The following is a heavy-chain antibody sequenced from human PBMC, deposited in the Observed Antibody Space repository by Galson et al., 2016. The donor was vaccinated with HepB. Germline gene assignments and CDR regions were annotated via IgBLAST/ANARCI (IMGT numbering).Heavy chain of an antibody. CDR2: IDWDDDK. Sequence: PALVKPTQTLTLTCTFSGFSLSISGMCVTWIRQPPGKALEWLALIDWDDDKYYSTSLKTRLTISKDTTKNPLVLTMTNMDPVDTATYYCARTHASHYHQTQMVFDFWGQGTLVTVSS. CDR3: ARTHASHYHQTQMVFDF. J-gene: IGHJ4*02. V-gene: IGHV2-70*01. D-gene: IGHD6-13*01. CDR1: GFSLSISGMC.